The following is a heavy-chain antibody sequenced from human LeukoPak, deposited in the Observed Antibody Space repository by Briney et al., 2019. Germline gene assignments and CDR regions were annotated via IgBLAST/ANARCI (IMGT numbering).Heavy chain of an antibody. CDR1: GYTFTSYY. Sequence: ASVKVSCKASGYTFTSYYMHWVRQAPGQGLEWMGWINPNSGGTNYAQKFQGRVTMTRDTSISTAYMELSRLRSDDTAVYYCAREEAYCGGDCYTGWFDPWGQGTLVTVSS. V-gene: IGHV1-2*02. D-gene: IGHD2-21*02. J-gene: IGHJ5*02. CDR3: AREEAYCGGDCYTGWFDP. CDR2: INPNSGGT.